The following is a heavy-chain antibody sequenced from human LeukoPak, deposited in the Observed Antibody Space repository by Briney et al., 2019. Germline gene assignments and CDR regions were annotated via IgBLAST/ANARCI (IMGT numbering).Heavy chain of an antibody. CDR3: ATEYYYGSGSIPYFDY. CDR1: GFTFSSYW. CDR2: ISGSGGST. V-gene: IGHV3-23*01. D-gene: IGHD3-10*01. Sequence: GGSLRLSCAASGFTFSSYWMHWVRQAPGKGLEWVSAISGSGGSTYYADSVKGRFTISRDNSKNTLYLQMNSLRAEDTAVYYCATEYYYGSGSIPYFDYWGQGTLVTVSS. J-gene: IGHJ4*02.